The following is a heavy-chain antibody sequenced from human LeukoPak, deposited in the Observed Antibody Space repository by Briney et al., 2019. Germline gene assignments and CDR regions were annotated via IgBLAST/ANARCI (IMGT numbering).Heavy chain of an antibody. D-gene: IGHD5-12*01. CDR3: AKDRSGFGLPSSLDY. Sequence: PGGSLRLSCAASGFTFSSYAMTWVRQAPGKGLEGVSVVSGSSGSTYYADSVRGRFTISRDNSKNTLYLQMNSLRAEDTAVYYCAKDRSGFGLPSSLDYWGQGTLVTVSS. CDR1: GFTFSSYA. V-gene: IGHV3-23*01. CDR2: VSGSSGST. J-gene: IGHJ4*02.